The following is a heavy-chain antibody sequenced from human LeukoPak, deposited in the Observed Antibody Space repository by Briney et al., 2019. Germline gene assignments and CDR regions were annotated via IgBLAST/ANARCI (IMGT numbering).Heavy chain of an antibody. J-gene: IGHJ4*02. Sequence: ASVKVSCKASGYTFTGYYMHWVRQAPGQGLEWMGWINPNSGGTNYAQKSQGRVTMTRDTSISTAYMELSRLRSDDTAVYYCARVYHNCGGDCYPYFDYWGQGTLVTVSS. CDR2: INPNSGGT. CDR3: ARVYHNCGGDCYPYFDY. D-gene: IGHD2-21*01. V-gene: IGHV1-2*02. CDR1: GYTFTGYY.